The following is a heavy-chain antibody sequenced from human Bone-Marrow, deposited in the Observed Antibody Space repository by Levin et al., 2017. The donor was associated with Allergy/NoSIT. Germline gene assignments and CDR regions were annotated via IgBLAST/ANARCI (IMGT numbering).Heavy chain of an antibody. CDR3: AGNLPFDP. V-gene: IGHV3-66*01. J-gene: IGHJ5*02. CDR1: GFTVSSIY. Sequence: PGGSLRLSCAVSGFTVSSIYMSWVRQAAGKGLEWVSVIYTGGSTYYADSVKGRFTISRDNSKNMVYLQMNSLRVEDTAVYYCAGNLPFDPWGQGTLVTVSS. D-gene: IGHD2-2*01. CDR2: IYTGGST.